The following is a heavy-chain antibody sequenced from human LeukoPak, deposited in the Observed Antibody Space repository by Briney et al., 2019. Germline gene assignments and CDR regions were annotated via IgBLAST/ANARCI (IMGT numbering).Heavy chain of an antibody. CDR2: IKQEGSEK. D-gene: IGHD2-8*01. CDR3: ASKYA. J-gene: IGHJ5*02. Sequence: GGPLRLSCAPSGFTFSCYWMSWVRQAPAKELEWVANIKQEGSEKYYVDSVKGRFTISRDNAKTSLYLQMNSLRAEDTAVYYCASKYAWGQGTLVTVSS. V-gene: IGHV3-7*01. CDR1: GFTFSCYW.